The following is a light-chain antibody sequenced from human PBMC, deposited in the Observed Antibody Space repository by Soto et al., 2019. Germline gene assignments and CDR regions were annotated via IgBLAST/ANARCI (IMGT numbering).Light chain of an antibody. V-gene: IGLV2-14*03. J-gene: IGLJ3*02. CDR3: SSYTATRTVV. Sequence: QSVLTQPASVSGSPGQSITIACTGTSSDIGGYNHVSWYQVHPGKAPRLVIYDVSIRPPAVSDRFSGSTSGNTASLTISGLQAEDEAVYSCSSYTATRTVVFGGGTKLTVL. CDR2: DVS. CDR1: SSDIGGYNH.